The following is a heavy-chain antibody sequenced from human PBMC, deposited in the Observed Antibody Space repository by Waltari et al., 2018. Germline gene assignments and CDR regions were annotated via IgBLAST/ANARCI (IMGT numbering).Heavy chain of an antibody. J-gene: IGHJ6*02. CDR3: AKGRAAYGYYYFGMDV. D-gene: IGHD4-17*01. V-gene: IGHV3-30*18. CDR2: ISYDGSNK. CDR1: GFSFCTSG. Sequence: QVQLVESGGGVVQRGRSLRLFCVASGFSFCTSGLHWICQAPGKGLEWVEVISYDGSNKYYADSVKVRFTISRDNSKNTLFLQVNSLRAADTAIYYCAKGRAAYGYYYFGMDVWGQGTTVTVSS.